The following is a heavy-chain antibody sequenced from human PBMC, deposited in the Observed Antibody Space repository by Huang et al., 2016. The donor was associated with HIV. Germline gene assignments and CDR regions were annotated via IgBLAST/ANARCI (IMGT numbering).Heavy chain of an antibody. J-gene: IGHJ4*02. CDR2: ISYDGMEK. V-gene: IGHV3-30*18. CDR1: GFTFSTYG. D-gene: IGHD3-10*01. CDR3: VKDQGHTFMVRYHFDF. Sequence: QVQLVESGGGVVQPGRSLRLSCAASGFTFSTYGMHWVRQAQGKGLEWVTVISYDGMEKYYADSVKGRFTSSRDNSNNTWYLQMNSLRADDTAVYYCVKDQGHTFMVRYHFDFWGQGTLVTVSS.